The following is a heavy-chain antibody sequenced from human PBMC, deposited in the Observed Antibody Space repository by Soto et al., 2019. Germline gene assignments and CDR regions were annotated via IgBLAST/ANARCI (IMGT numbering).Heavy chain of an antibody. Sequence: GGSLRLSCVASGFIVSSNQMSWVRQAPGKGLEWVSVIYSGHTAYYADSVEGRFTISRDDSKNTLYLQMNSLRVEDTAVYYCVRGPSDHKLRLVEWPYGDYWGQGALVTVSS. J-gene: IGHJ4*02. D-gene: IGHD3-3*01. CDR3: VRGPSDHKLRLVEWPYGDY. V-gene: IGHV3-53*01. CDR2: IYSGHTA. CDR1: GFIVSSNQ.